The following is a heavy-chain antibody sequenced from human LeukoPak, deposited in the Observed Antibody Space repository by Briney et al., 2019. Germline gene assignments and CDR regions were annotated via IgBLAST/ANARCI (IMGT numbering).Heavy chain of an antibody. CDR3: AKVELYYYDSSGPDDAFDI. J-gene: IGHJ3*02. V-gene: IGHV3-23*01. CDR1: GFTFSSYG. D-gene: IGHD3-22*01. CDR2: ISGSGGST. Sequence: GRSLRLSCAASGFTFSSYGMHWVRQAPGKGLEWVSAISGSGGSTYYADSVKGRFTISRDNSKNTLYLQMNSLRAEDTAVYYCAKVELYYYDSSGPDDAFDIWGQGTMVTVSS.